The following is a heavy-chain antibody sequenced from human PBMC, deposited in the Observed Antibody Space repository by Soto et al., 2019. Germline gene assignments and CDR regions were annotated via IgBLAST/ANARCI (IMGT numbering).Heavy chain of an antibody. CDR3: AKSPLGYCSGGSCYPPHYFDY. CDR2: VGGSGDST. Sequence: EVQLLDSGGGLVQPGGSLRLSCAASGFTFSNYAMSWVRQAPGKGLEWVSGVGGSGDSTCYADSVKGRFTISRDNSKDTLYLQMNSLRAEDTAVYYCAKSPLGYCSGGSCYPPHYFDYWGQGTLVTVSS. J-gene: IGHJ4*02. CDR1: GFTFSNYA. D-gene: IGHD2-15*01. V-gene: IGHV3-23*01.